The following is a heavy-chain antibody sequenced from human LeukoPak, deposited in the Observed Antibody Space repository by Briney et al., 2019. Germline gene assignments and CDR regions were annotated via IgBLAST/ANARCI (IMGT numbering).Heavy chain of an antibody. CDR3: AKSLRASYYYYGMDV. D-gene: IGHD3-16*02. J-gene: IGHJ6*02. CDR2: ISGDGGST. CDR1: GFTFDDYA. V-gene: IGHV3-43*02. Sequence: GGSLRLSCAASGFTFDDYAMHWVRQAPGKGLEWVSLISGDGGSTYYADSVKGRFTISRDNSKNSLYLQMNSLRTEDTALYYCAKSLRASYYYYGMDVWGQGTTVTVSS.